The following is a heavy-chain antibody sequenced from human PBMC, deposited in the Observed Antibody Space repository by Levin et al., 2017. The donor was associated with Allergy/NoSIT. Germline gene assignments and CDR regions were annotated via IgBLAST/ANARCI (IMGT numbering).Heavy chain of an antibody. V-gene: IGHV4-39*01. CDR1: GASISNSVYY. Sequence: SETLSLTCTVSGASISNSVYYWAWIRQPPGKGLEWIGSIYYTGTTHYNPSRKSRVTISLDTSKNQFSLTLNSVTAADTALYYCARHSGDFHHWGQGTLLTVSS. CDR3: ARHSGDFHH. J-gene: IGHJ1*01. D-gene: IGHD7-27*01. CDR2: IYYTGTT.